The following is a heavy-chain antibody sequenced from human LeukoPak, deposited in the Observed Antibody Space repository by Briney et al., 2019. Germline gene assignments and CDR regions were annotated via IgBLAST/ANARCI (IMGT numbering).Heavy chain of an antibody. CDR3: ARRRDSGSLQHFDY. CDR1: GFTFSEYY. Sequence: GGTLRLSCAVSGFTFSEYYMRGLGQAPGRGGEGVSYISSSGTTIYYTDSVKGRFTISRDNAKNSLYLQMNSLRAEDTAVYYCARRRDSGSLQHFDYWGQGTLVTVSS. D-gene: IGHD1-26*01. J-gene: IGHJ4*02. CDR2: ISSSGTTI. V-gene: IGHV3-11*01.